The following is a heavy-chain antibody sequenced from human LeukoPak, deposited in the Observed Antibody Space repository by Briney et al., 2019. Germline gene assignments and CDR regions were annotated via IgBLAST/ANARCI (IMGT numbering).Heavy chain of an antibody. J-gene: IGHJ3*02. CDR1: GFTFSSFG. CDR3: AKDAYCSSTSCKEAFDI. D-gene: IGHD2-2*01. Sequence: GGSLRLSCEASGFTFSSFGMHWVRQAPGKGLEWVTFMRSDGSNKYYVDSVKGRFTISRDSSKNTLYLQMNSLRAEDTAVYYCAKDAYCSSTSCKEAFDIWGQGTMVTVSS. CDR2: MRSDGSNK. V-gene: IGHV3-30*02.